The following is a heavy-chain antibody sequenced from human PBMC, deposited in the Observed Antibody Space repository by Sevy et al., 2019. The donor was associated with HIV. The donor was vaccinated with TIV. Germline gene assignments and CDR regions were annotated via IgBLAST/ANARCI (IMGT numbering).Heavy chain of an antibody. CDR2: IKQNGSEK. Sequence: GGSLRLSCAASGFPFSSFWLSWVGQAPGKGLEWVAKIKQNGSEKNYVDSVKGRFTISRDNAKNSLYLQMNSLRAEDTAVYYCARASPYSSSWYYFDYWGQGTLVTVSS. D-gene: IGHD6-13*01. J-gene: IGHJ4*02. CDR1: GFPFSSFW. V-gene: IGHV3-7*03. CDR3: ARASPYSSSWYYFDY.